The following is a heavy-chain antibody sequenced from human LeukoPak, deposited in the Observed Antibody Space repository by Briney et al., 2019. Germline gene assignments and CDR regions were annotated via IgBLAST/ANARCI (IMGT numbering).Heavy chain of an antibody. D-gene: IGHD3-10*01. CDR3: ARTMVRGVRGAFDI. CDR2: IYYSGST. CDR1: GGSISSYY. Sequence: PSETLSLTCTVSGGSISSYYRSWIRQPPGKGLEWIGYIYYSGSTNYNPSLKSRVTISVDTSKNQFSLKLSSVTAADAAVYYCARTMVRGVRGAFDIWGQGTMVTVSS. V-gene: IGHV4-59*01. J-gene: IGHJ3*02.